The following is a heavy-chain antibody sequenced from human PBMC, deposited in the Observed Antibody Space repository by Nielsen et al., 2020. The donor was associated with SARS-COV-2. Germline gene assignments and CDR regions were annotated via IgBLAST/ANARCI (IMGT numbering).Heavy chain of an antibody. CDR1: GFTFSSHW. Sequence: GESLKISCAASGFTFSSHWMTWVRQAPGKGLEWVANIKEHGSEMYYVDSVRGRFTISRDNAKNSLSLQMNSLRVEDTAVYYCARDSSGTYRRVDYWGQGALVTVSS. D-gene: IGHD3-22*01. V-gene: IGHV3-7*03. CDR2: IKEHGSEM. J-gene: IGHJ4*02. CDR3: ARDSSGTYRRVDY.